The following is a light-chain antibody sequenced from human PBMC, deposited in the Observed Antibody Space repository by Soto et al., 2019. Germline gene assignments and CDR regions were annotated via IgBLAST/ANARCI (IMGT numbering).Light chain of an antibody. CDR3: SSYADSNRCV. CDR2: EVS. Sequence: QSVLTQPPSASGSPGQSVTISCTGTTSDVGGYNYVSWYQQHPGKAPKLMIYEVSKRPSGVPDRFSGSKSGNTASLTVSGLQAEDEADYYCSSYADSNRCVFGTGTKVTVL. V-gene: IGLV2-8*01. CDR1: TSDVGGYNY. J-gene: IGLJ1*01.